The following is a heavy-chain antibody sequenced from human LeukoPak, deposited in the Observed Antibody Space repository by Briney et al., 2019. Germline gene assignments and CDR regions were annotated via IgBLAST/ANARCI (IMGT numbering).Heavy chain of an antibody. J-gene: IGHJ4*02. Sequence: HSQTLSLTCAISGESVSTNIATWNWIRQSPSRGLEWLGRTFYRSKWYTDYALSVRSRIILNSDTSKNQLSLQLTSLTPEDTAVYYCARRRPETGFDYWGQGALVTVSS. V-gene: IGHV6-1*01. CDR1: GESVSTNIAT. CDR2: TFYRSKWYT. CDR3: ARRRPETGFDY. D-gene: IGHD1-1*01.